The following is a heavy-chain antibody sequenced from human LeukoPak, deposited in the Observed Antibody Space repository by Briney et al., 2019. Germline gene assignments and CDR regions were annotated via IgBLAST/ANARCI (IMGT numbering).Heavy chain of an antibody. J-gene: IGHJ4*02. Sequence: GVSLRLLCAASGLIVSQNYMTWARQAPGKGLEWLSVIYIDGTTYYADSVKGRFTISRDQANNTLYLQMNTLRDEDTAVYYCARGPRYSFYWGEGTLVSVSS. CDR1: GLIVSQNY. CDR2: IYIDGTT. V-gene: IGHV3-53*01. CDR3: ARGPRYSFY. D-gene: IGHD6-13*01.